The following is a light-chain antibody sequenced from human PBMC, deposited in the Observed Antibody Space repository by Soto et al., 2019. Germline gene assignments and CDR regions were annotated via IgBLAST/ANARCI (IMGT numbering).Light chain of an antibody. Sequence: EIVLTQSPAIVSLSRGERATLSCRASQSVNNFFAWYQQKHGQAPRLLIYDASSRATGIPDRFSGGGSGTDLTITISRLEPEDVEVYYCQQFSSYPLTFGGGTKGDI. CDR1: QSVNNF. V-gene: IGKV3-11*01. J-gene: IGKJ4*01. CDR2: DAS. CDR3: QQFSSYPLT.